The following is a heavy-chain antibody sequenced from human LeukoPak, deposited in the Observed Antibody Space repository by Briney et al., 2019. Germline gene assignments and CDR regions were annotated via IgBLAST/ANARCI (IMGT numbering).Heavy chain of an antibody. D-gene: IGHD3-16*01. CDR2: INHSGST. V-gene: IGHV4-34*01. CDR1: GGSFSGYY. CDR3: AGEAHGLSPFDY. Sequence: PSETLSLTCAVYGGSFSGYYWSWIRQPPGKGLEWIGEINHSGSTNYNPSLKSRVNIPADTSKNQLSLKLSPVPSAQTTGHYCAGEAHGLSPFDYWGQGTLVTVSS. J-gene: IGHJ4*02.